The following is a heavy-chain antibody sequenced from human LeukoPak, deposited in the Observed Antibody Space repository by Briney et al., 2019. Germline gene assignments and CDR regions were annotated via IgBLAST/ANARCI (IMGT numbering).Heavy chain of an antibody. CDR1: GFTFSSYW. CDR3: ASCGLLAMDAFDI. CDR2: IKQDGSEK. Sequence: GGSLRLSCAASGFTFSSYWMSWVRQAPGKGLEWVANIKQDGSEKYYVDSVKGRFIISRDNAKNSLYLQMNSLRAEDTAVYYCASCGLLAMDAFDIWGQGTMVTVSS. J-gene: IGHJ3*02. V-gene: IGHV3-7*01. D-gene: IGHD2-2*01.